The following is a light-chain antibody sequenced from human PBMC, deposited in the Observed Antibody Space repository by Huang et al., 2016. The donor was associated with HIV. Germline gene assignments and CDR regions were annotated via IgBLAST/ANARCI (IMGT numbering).Light chain of an antibody. V-gene: IGKV3-11*01. CDR1: QSIKYY. J-gene: IGKJ3*01. CDR2: DAS. CDR3: QLRSNSPPGFT. Sequence: EVVLTQSPATLSLSPGERATLSCRASQSIKYYLAWYQQKLGQAPRLLIYDASKRAAGIPARYSGSESGTDFTLTLSSLEPEDFAVYYCQLRSNSPPGFTFGPGTKVEIK.